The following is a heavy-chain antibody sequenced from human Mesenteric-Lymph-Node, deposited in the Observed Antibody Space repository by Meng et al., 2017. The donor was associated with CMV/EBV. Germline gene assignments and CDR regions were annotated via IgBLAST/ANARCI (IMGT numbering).Heavy chain of an antibody. V-gene: IGHV1-69*05. CDR3: ARDTSAYCGGDCLGAFDI. J-gene: IGHJ3*02. CDR2: IIPIFGTA. Sequence: SVKVSCKASGGTFSSYAISWVRQAPGQGLEWMGGIIPIFGTANYAQKLQGRVTITTDESTSTAYMELSSLRSEDTAVYYCARDTSAYCGGDCLGAFDIWGQGTMVTVSS. CDR1: GGTFSSYA. D-gene: IGHD2-21*01.